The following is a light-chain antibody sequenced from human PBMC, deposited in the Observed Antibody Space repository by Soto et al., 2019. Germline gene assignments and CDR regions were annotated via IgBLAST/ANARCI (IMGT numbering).Light chain of an antibody. CDR1: SSDVGAYNY. CDR2: EVT. CDR3: SSYTSSTTWV. Sequence: QSALTQPASVSGSPGQSITISCTGTSSDVGAYNYVSWYQQHPGKAPKLMIYEVTYRPSGVSDRFSGSRSGNTASLTISGVQGEDEGDFYCSSYTSSTTWVFGGGTKLTVL. V-gene: IGLV2-14*01. J-gene: IGLJ3*02.